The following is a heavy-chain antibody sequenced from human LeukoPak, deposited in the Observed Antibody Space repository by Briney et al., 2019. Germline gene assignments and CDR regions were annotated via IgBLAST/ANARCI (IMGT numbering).Heavy chain of an antibody. J-gene: IGHJ4*02. CDR2: IKQDGSEK. CDR3: ARDNPSDY. Sequence: GGSLRLSCVASGFTFSSSWMSWVRQAPGKGLEWVANIKQDGSEKSYVESVRGRFTISRDNAKNSLYLQLNSLRAEDTALYYCARDNPSDYWGQGTLVTVSS. V-gene: IGHV3-7*03. CDR1: GFTFSSSW.